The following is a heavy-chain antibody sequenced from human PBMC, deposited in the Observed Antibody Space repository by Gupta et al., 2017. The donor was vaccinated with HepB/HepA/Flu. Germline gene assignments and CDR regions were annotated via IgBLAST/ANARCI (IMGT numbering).Heavy chain of an antibody. V-gene: IGHV3-48*03. D-gene: IGHD6-6*01. CDR3: AREAYTTSSAACDV. Sequence: EVQLVASGGVLVQPGGSLRLSCAASGFTFSSYEMNWVRQAPGKGLEWVSYISSSGSTIYYADSVKGRFTISRDNAKNSLYLQMNRLRAEDTAVYYCAREAYTTSSAACDVWGQGTMVTVSA. CDR2: ISSSGSTI. CDR1: GFTFSSYE. J-gene: IGHJ3*01.